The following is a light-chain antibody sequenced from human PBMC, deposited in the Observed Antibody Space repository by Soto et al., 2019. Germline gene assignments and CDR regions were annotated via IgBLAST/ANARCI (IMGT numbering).Light chain of an antibody. CDR2: DVS. CDR1: SSDVGGYNY. V-gene: IGLV2-11*01. CDR3: CSYAGTYTV. Sequence: QSALTQPRSVSGSPGQSVTISCTGTSSDVGGYNYVSWYQHHPGKAPKLMIYDVSKRPSGVPDRFSGSKSGNTASLTISGLQAEDGADYSCCSYAGTYTVFGGGTKLTVL. J-gene: IGLJ2*01.